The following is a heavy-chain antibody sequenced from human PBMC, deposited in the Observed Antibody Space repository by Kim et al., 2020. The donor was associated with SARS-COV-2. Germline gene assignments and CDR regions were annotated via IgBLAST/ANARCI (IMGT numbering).Heavy chain of an antibody. D-gene: IGHD3-22*01. Sequence: LQGPVPISVDTSKNQFSLKLSSVTAADTAVYYCARGYDSSGYYLYWYFDLWGRGTLVTVSS. V-gene: IGHV4-34*01. J-gene: IGHJ2*01. CDR3: ARGYDSSGYYLYWYFDL.